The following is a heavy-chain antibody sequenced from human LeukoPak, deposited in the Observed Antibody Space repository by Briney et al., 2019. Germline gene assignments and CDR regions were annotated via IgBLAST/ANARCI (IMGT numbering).Heavy chain of an antibody. V-gene: IGHV3-9*01. D-gene: IGHD6-13*01. CDR3: AKGGIHRGYYYYYMDV. CDR1: GFTFDDYA. J-gene: IGHJ6*03. Sequence: GGSLRLSCAASGFTFDDYAMHWVRQAPGKGLEWVSGISWNSGSIGYADSVKGRFTISRDNAKNSLYLQMNSLRVEDTALYYCAKGGIHRGYYYYYMDVWGKGTTVIISS. CDR2: ISWNSGSI.